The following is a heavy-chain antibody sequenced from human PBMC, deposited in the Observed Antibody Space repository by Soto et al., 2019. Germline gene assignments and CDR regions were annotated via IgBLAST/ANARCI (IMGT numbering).Heavy chain of an antibody. V-gene: IGHV6-1*01. CDR2: TYYRSKWYN. Sequence: PSQTLSLTCAISGDSVSSNSAAWNWIRQSPSRGLEWLGRTYYRSKWYNDYAVSVKSRITINPDTSKNQFSLQLNSVTPEDTAVYYCARDHHITIFGVVIKEEAYYYYGMDVWGQGTTVTVSS. D-gene: IGHD3-3*01. CDR3: ARDHHITIFGVVIKEEAYYYYGMDV. CDR1: GDSVSSNSAA. J-gene: IGHJ6*02.